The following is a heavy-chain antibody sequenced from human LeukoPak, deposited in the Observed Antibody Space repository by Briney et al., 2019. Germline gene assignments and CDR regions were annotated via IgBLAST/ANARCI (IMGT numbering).Heavy chain of an antibody. Sequence: KPSETLSLTCAVYGGSFSGYYWGWIRQPPGKGLEWIGSIYHSGSTYYNPSLKSRVTISVDTSKNQFSLKLSSVTAADTAVYYCARMAHMAGYSSGWYVDYWGQGTLVTVSS. D-gene: IGHD6-19*01. CDR1: GGSFSGYY. CDR2: IYHSGST. V-gene: IGHV4-38-2*01. CDR3: ARMAHMAGYSSGWYVDY. J-gene: IGHJ4*02.